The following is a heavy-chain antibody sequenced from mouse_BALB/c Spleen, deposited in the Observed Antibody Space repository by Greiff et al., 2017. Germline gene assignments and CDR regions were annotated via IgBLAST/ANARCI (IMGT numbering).Heavy chain of an antibody. CDR1: GYAFSSSW. J-gene: IGHJ2*01. Sequence: VQLQESGPELVKPGASVKISCKASGYAFSSSWMNWVKQRPGQGLEWIGRIYPGDGDTNYNGKFKGKATLTADKSSSTAYMQLSSLTSVDSAVYFCSSTGDYFDYWGQGTTLTVSS. CDR2: IYPGDGDT. V-gene: IGHV1-82*01. CDR3: SSTGDYFDY.